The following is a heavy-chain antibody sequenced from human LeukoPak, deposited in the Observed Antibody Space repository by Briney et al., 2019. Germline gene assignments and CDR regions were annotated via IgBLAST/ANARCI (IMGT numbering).Heavy chain of an antibody. CDR1: GGSISSYY. CDR3: ARVRRQAVEIYYYYYMDV. Sequence: SETLSLTCTVSGGSISSYYWTWIRQPPGKGLEWIGYIYYSGSTNYNPSLKSRVTISVDTSKNQFSLKLSSVTAADTAVYYCARVRRQAVEIYYYYYMDVWGKGTTVTISS. D-gene: IGHD5-24*01. CDR2: IYYSGST. J-gene: IGHJ6*03. V-gene: IGHV4-59*01.